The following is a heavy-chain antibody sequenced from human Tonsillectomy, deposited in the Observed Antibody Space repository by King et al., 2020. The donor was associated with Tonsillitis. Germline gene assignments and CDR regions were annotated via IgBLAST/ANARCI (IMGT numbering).Heavy chain of an antibody. CDR2: ISSSSSTI. J-gene: IGHJ4*02. CDR1: GFTFSSYS. V-gene: IGHV3-48*01. CDR3: ASALGYSSSWAFDY. D-gene: IGHD6-13*01. Sequence: VQLVESGGGLVQPGGSLRLSCAASGFTFSSYSMNWVRQAPGKGLEWVSYISSSSSTIYYADSVKGRFTISRDNAKNSLDLQMNSLRAEDTAVYYCASALGYSSSWAFDYWGQGTLVTVSS.